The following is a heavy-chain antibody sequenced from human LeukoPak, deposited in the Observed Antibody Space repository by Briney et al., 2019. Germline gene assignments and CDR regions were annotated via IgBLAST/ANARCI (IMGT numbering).Heavy chain of an antibody. D-gene: IGHD3-22*01. CDR1: GYTFTSYG. CDR2: ISAYNGNT. Sequence: ASVKVSCKASGYTFTSYGISWVRQAPGQGLEWMGWISAYNGNTNYAQKLQGRVTMTTDTSTSTAYMELRSLRSDDTAVYYCARDFSGYYRDGAFDIWGQGTMVTVSS. J-gene: IGHJ3*02. CDR3: ARDFSGYYRDGAFDI. V-gene: IGHV1-18*01.